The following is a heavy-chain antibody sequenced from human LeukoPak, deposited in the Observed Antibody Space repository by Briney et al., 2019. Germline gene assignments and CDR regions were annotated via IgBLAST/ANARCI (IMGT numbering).Heavy chain of an antibody. D-gene: IGHD5-18*01. J-gene: IGHJ4*02. CDR3: AKTDTAMELDY. V-gene: IGHV3-30*02. CDR1: GFTFSSYG. CDR2: IRCDGSNK. Sequence: PGGSLRLSCAASGFTFSSYGMHWVRQAPGKGLEWVAFIRCDGSNKYYADSVKGRFTISRDNSKNTLYLQMNSLRAEDTAVYYCAKTDTAMELDYWGQGTLVTVSS.